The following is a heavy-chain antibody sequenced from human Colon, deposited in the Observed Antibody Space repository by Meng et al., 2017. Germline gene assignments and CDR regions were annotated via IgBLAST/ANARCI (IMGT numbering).Heavy chain of an antibody. Sequence: SETLSLTCTVSGYSISSGYYWGWIRQPPGKGREWVGSIYQGVTTYYNPSLKSRITIPVYTSKNHFSLKLSSVTAADTAVYDCARGNYFGSGNYPEYWGPGTLVTVSS. CDR3: ARGNYFGSGNYPEY. CDR2: IYQGVTT. D-gene: IGHD3-10*01. CDR1: GYSISSGYY. V-gene: IGHV4-38-2*02. J-gene: IGHJ4*02.